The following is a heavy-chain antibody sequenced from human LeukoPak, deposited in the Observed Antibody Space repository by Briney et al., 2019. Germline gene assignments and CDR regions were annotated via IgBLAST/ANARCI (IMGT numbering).Heavy chain of an antibody. D-gene: IGHD3-3*01. CDR2: IIPIFGTA. Sequence: SVKVSCKASGGTFSSYAISWVRQAPGQGLEWRGGIIPIFGTADYAKTFQCRVTTTADESTSTAYMDLRSPRSEDTAVYYCARGDPITIFGVVIQYYYYMDVWGKGTTVTVSS. J-gene: IGHJ6*03. CDR1: GGTFSSYA. CDR3: ARGDPITIFGVVIQYYYYMDV. V-gene: IGHV1-69*13.